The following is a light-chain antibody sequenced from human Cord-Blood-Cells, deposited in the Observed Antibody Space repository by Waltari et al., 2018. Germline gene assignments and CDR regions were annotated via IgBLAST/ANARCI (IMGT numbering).Light chain of an antibody. CDR3: QQSYSTPPT. CDR2: AAS. V-gene: IGKV1-39*01. CDR1: QSISSY. J-gene: IGKJ4*01. Sequence: DIQMTQSPSSLSPSVRDRVTITCRASQSISSYLNWYQQKPGKAPKLLIYAASSLQSGVPSRFSGSGSGTDFTLTISSLQPEDFATYYCQQSYSTPPTFGGGTKVEIK.